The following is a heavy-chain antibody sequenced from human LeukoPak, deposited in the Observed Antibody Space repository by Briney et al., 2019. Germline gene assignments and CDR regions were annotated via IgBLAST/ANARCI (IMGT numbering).Heavy chain of an antibody. Sequence: SETLSLTCTVSGGSISSYYWSWIRQPPGKGLEWLGYIYYSGSTNYNPSLKSRVTISVDTSKNQFSLKLSSVTAADTAVYYCARARIRFLEWLPYYFDYWGQGTLVTVSS. CDR1: GGSISSYY. CDR3: ARARIRFLEWLPYYFDY. V-gene: IGHV4-59*01. CDR2: IYYSGST. D-gene: IGHD3-3*01. J-gene: IGHJ4*02.